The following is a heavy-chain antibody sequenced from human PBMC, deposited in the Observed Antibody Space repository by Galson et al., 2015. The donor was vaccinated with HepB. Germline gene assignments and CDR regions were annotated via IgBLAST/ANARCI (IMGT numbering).Heavy chain of an antibody. Sequence: SVKVSCKASGYTFTGYYMHWVRQAPGQGLEWMGWINPNSGGTNYAQKFQGWVTMTRDTSISTAYMELSRLRSDDTAVYYCARDGIAAAGTPDYYYGMDVWGQGTTVTVSS. J-gene: IGHJ6*02. CDR1: GYTFTGYY. CDR2: INPNSGGT. CDR3: ARDGIAAAGTPDYYYGMDV. V-gene: IGHV1-2*04. D-gene: IGHD6-13*01.